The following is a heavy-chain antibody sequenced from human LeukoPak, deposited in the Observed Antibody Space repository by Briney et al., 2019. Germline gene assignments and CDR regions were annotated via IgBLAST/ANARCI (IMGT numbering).Heavy chain of an antibody. CDR3: VGGPIAAAGEDY. D-gene: IGHD6-13*01. CDR1: GFTFSSYE. J-gene: IGHJ4*02. V-gene: IGHV3-48*03. Sequence: GGSLRLSCAASGFTFSSYEMNWVRQAPGKGLEWVSYISSSGSTIYYADSVMGRFTISRDNAKNSLYLQMNSLRAEDTAVYYCVGGPIAAAGEDYWGQGILVTVSS. CDR2: ISSSGSTI.